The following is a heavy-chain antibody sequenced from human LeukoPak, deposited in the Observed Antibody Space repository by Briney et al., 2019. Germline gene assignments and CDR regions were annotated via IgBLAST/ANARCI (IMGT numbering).Heavy chain of an antibody. CDR1: GGSISNSF. V-gene: IGHV4-59*01. J-gene: IGHJ5*02. Sequence: SETLSLTCTVSGGSISNSFWSWIRQPPGKGLEWIAYIYYTGNTKYNPSLKSRVTISVDTSKNQFSLRLSSVPAADTAVYYCARHQRWSSLDPWGQGILVTVSS. D-gene: IGHD2-15*01. CDR2: IYYTGNT. CDR3: ARHQRWSSLDP.